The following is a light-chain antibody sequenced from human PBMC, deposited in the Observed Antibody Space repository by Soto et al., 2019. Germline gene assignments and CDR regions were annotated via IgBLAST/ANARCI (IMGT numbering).Light chain of an antibody. Sequence: DIQMTQSPSSLSASVGDRVTITCRASQGISTYLAWYQQQTGKVPKLLIYVASTLQSGVPSRFSGSGSGTDFTLTIRSLQTEDVATYYCQKYNSAPWTFGQGTKVEIK. CDR2: VAS. CDR3: QKYNSAPWT. V-gene: IGKV1-27*01. CDR1: QGISTY. J-gene: IGKJ1*01.